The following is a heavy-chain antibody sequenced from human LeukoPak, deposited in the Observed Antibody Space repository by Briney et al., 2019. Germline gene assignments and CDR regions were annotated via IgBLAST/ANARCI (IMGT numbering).Heavy chain of an antibody. D-gene: IGHD2-2*01. J-gene: IGHJ6*02. CDR1: GGTFSGYA. CDR3: ARDRVVPAAGPPYYYYYGMDV. CDR2: IIPIFGTA. Sequence: ASVKVSCKASGGTFSGYAISWVRQAPGQGLEWMGGIIPIFGTANYAQKFQGRVTITADESTSTAYMELSSLRSEDTAVYYCARDRVVPAAGPPYYYYYGMDVWGQGTTVTVSS. V-gene: IGHV1-69*13.